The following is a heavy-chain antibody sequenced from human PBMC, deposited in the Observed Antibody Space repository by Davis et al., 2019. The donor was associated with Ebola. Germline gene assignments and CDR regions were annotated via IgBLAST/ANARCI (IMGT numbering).Heavy chain of an antibody. J-gene: IGHJ6*04. CDR2: IVVGSGNT. CDR3: ARPHYYYYYGMDV. V-gene: IGHV1-58*02. Sequence: AASVKVSCKASGFTFTSSAIQWVRQARGQRLEWIGWIVVGSGNTNYAQKFQERVTLTRDMSTSTAYMELSSLRSEDTAVYYCARPHYYYYYGMDVWGKGTTVTVSS. CDR1: GFTFTSSA.